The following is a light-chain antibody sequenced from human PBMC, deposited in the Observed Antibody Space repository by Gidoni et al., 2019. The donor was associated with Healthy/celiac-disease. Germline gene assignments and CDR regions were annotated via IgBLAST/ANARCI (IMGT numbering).Light chain of an antibody. CDR2: DAS. Sequence: EIVLTQAPATLSLSPGARATLSCRASQSVSSYLAWYQQKPGPAPRLLISDASNRATGIPARFSGSGSGTDFTLPISSLEPEDFAVYYCQQRSNWPITFXXXTRLEIK. CDR1: QSVSSY. CDR3: QQRSNWPIT. J-gene: IGKJ5*01. V-gene: IGKV3-11*01.